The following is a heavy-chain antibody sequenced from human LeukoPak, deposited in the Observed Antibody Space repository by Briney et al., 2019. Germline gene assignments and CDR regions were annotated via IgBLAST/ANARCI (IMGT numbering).Heavy chain of an antibody. J-gene: IGHJ2*01. CDR3: ARDRGDYYDSSPNWYFDL. Sequence: GGSLRLSCAASGFTFSSYGMHWVRQAPGKGLEWVAFIRYDGSNKYYADSVKGRFTISRDNSKNTLYLQMNSLRAEDTAVYYCARDRGDYYDSSPNWYFDLWGRGTLVTVSS. V-gene: IGHV3-30*02. CDR1: GFTFSSYG. CDR2: IRYDGSNK. D-gene: IGHD3-22*01.